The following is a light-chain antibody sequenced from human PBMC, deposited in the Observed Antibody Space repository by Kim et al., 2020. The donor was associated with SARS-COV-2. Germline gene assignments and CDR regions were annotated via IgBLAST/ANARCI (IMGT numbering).Light chain of an antibody. Sequence: EIVLTQSPATLSLSPGERATLSCRASQSVSSYLAWYQQKPGQTPRLLIYDASNRATGIPARFSGGGSGTDFTLTISRLEPEDFAVYYCQQYGTSPPRTFGQGTKVDIK. V-gene: IGKV3-11*01. J-gene: IGKJ1*01. CDR2: DAS. CDR3: QQYGTSPPRT. CDR1: QSVSSY.